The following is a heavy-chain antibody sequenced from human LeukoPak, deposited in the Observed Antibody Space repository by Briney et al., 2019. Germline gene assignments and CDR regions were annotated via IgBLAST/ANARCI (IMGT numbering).Heavy chain of an antibody. Sequence: SGGSLRLSCAASGFTFSDYYMSWIRQAPGKGLVWVSHINNGGSITNYADSVKGRFTVSRDNAKSTVFLQMNSLRVEDTAVYYCARGPPGFRVGDYWGQGTLVTVSS. D-gene: IGHD1-1*01. CDR2: INNGGSIT. V-gene: IGHV3-74*01. CDR3: ARGPPGFRVGDY. J-gene: IGHJ4*02. CDR1: GFTFSDYY.